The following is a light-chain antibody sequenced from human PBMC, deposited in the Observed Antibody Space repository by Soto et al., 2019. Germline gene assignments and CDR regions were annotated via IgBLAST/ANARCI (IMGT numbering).Light chain of an antibody. J-gene: IGLJ7*01. CDR1: SSDIGRYSY. Sequence: QSALTQPASVSGSPGQSIAISCTGTSSDIGRYSYVSWYQQHPGKAPKLIIYEVSYRPSGVSTRFSGSKSDNTASLTISGLQAEDEADYYCQSYDSSLSGSVFGGGTQLTVL. CDR3: QSYDSSLSGSV. V-gene: IGLV2-14*01. CDR2: EVS.